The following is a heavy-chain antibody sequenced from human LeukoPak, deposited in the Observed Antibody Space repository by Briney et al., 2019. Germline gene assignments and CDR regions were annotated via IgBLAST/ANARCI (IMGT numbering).Heavy chain of an antibody. CDR1: GFTFSSYG. Sequence: PGGSLRLSCAASGFTFSSYGMHWVRQAPGKGLEWVAFIRYDGSNKYYADSVKGRFTISRDNAKSSLYLQMNSLRSEDTALYYCGRAGVDTRGHYQGFDYWGQGTLVTVSS. V-gene: IGHV3-30*02. D-gene: IGHD3-16*02. J-gene: IGHJ4*02. CDR3: GRAGVDTRGHYQGFDY. CDR2: IRYDGSNK.